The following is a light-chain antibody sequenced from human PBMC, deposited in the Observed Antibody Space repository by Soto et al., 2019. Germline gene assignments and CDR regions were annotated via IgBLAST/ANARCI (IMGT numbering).Light chain of an antibody. J-gene: IGKJ5*01. V-gene: IGKV3-20*01. Sequence: EIVLTQSPGILSLSPGERASLSCGASQSISSSFLAWYQQKPGQAPRLLIYGASSRATGIPDRFSGTGSETDFTLTISRLEPEDFAVYFCQQYGGSPAITFGQGTRLEI. CDR3: QQYGGSPAIT. CDR1: QSISSSF. CDR2: GAS.